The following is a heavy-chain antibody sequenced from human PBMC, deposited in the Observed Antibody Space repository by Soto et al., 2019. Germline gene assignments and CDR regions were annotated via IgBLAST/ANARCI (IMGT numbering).Heavy chain of an antibody. V-gene: IGHV1-69*02. Sequence: QVQLVQSGAEVKKPGSSVKVSCKASGGTFSSYSISWVRQAPGQGLEWMGRIIPILGLPNYAQKFQGRVTITADKSTSTAYMELNSLRSEDTAVYYCASHAKGDIAMVLGYWGQGTLVAVSS. CDR3: ASHAKGDIAMVLGY. D-gene: IGHD5-18*01. CDR2: IIPILGLP. J-gene: IGHJ4*02. CDR1: GGTFSSYS.